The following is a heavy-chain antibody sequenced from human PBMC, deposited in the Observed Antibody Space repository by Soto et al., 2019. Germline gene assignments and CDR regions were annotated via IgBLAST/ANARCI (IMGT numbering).Heavy chain of an antibody. V-gene: IGHV3-30*18. J-gene: IGHJ6*02. CDR3: AKSPIITICGVVIGRDYGMDV. CDR1: GFTFSSYG. Sequence: GGSLRLSCAASGFTFSSYGMHWVRQAPGKGLEWVAVISYDGSNKYYADSVKGRFTISRDNSKNTLYLQMNSLRAEDTAVYYCAKSPIITICGVVIGRDYGMDVWGQGTTVTVYS. CDR2: ISYDGSNK. D-gene: IGHD3-3*01.